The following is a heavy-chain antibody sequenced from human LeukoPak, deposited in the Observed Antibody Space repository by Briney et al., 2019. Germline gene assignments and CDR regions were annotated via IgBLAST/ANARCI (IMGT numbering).Heavy chain of an antibody. Sequence: PGGSLRLSCAASGFTFSSYTMSWVRRAPGKGLEGVSSLTASGGRTYYADSVKGRFTISRDSSKNTLYLQMNSLRVEDTAVYYCAKLGYCSSTSCYNPVNYWGQGTLVTVSS. J-gene: IGHJ4*02. CDR3: AKLGYCSSTSCYNPVNY. D-gene: IGHD2-2*02. CDR2: LTASGGRT. CDR1: GFTFSSYT. V-gene: IGHV3-23*01.